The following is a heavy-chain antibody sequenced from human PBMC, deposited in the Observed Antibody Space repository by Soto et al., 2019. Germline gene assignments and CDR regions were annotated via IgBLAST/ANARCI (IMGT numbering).Heavy chain of an antibody. V-gene: IGHV3-23*01. J-gene: IGHJ4*02. CDR1: GFTFSSYA. D-gene: IGHD2-15*01. Sequence: EVQLLESGGGLVQPGGSLRLSCAASGFTFSSYAMSWVRQAPGKGLEWVSSISGSGVGTYYADSVKGQFTISRDNSKNTLYLQMNSLRAEDTAVYYCAKAVAPSTSGRKGYFDYWGQGALVTVSA. CDR2: ISGSGVGT. CDR3: AKAVAPSTSGRKGYFDY.